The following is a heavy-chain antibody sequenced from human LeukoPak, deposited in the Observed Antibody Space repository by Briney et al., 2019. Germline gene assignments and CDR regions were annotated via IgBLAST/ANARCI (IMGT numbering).Heavy chain of an antibody. CDR3: AKDQTGTSCSDY. V-gene: IGHV3-53*01. CDR2: IYSGGST. D-gene: IGHD2-2*01. CDR1: GFTVSSNY. J-gene: IGHJ4*02. Sequence: GGSLRLSCAASGFTVSSNYMSWVRQAPGKGLEWVSVIYSGGSTYYADSVKGRFTISRDNSKNTLYLQMNSLRAEDTAVYYCAKDQTGTSCSDYWGQGTLVTVSS.